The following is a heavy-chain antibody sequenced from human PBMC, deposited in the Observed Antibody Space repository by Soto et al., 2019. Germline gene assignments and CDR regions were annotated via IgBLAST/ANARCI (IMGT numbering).Heavy chain of an antibody. J-gene: IGHJ6*02. CDR2: INTHNGNT. V-gene: IGHV1-18*01. CDR3: TREGSAPYYYYGMDA. CDR1: GYTFTTYG. Sequence: GASVKVSCKASGYTFTTYGISWVRQAPGQGLEWLGWINTHNGNTNYAQNLQGRVIMTADTSTSTAYMELRSLGSDDTAIYYCTREGSAPYYYYGMDAWGQGTTATVSS. D-gene: IGHD3-10*01.